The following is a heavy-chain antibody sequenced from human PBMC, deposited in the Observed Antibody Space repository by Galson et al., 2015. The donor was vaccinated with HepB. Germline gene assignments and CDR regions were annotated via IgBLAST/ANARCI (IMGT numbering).Heavy chain of an antibody. J-gene: IGHJ3*02. D-gene: IGHD3-22*01. CDR1: GYTFTSYG. CDR3: ARGIRADYYDSSGHQDDAFDI. Sequence: QSGAEVKKPGASVKVPCNASGYTFTSYGISWVRQAPGQGLEWMGWISAYNGNTNYAQKLQGRVTMTTDTSTSTAYMELRSLRSDDTAVYYCARGIRADYYDSSGHQDDAFDIWGQGTMVTVSS. V-gene: IGHV1-18*01. CDR2: ISAYNGNT.